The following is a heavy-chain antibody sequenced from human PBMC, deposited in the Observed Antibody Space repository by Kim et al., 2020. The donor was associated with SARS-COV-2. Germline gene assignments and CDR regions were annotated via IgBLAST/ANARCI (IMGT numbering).Heavy chain of an antibody. V-gene: IGHV7-4-1*02. D-gene: IGHD6-19*01. CDR3: ARATPLYSSDRPYYYYGMDV. Sequence: ASVKVSCKASGYTFTSYAMNWVRQAPGQGLEWMGWINTNTGNPTYAQGFTGRFVFSLDTSVSTAYLQISSLKAEDTAVYYCARATPLYSSDRPYYYYGMDVWGQGTTVTVSS. J-gene: IGHJ6*02. CDR1: GYTFTSYA. CDR2: INTNTGNP.